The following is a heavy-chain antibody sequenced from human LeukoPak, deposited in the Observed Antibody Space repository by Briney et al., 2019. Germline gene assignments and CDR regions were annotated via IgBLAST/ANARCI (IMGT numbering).Heavy chain of an antibody. V-gene: IGHV4-59*01. CDR1: GGSINEYY. D-gene: IGHD1-26*01. CDR2: IYYTGST. Sequence: PSETLSLTCTVSGGSINEYYWYWIRQPPGKGLEWIGYIYYTGSTKYHPSLKSRLTISVDTSKNQFSLRLTSVTAADTAVYYCARGGNFYRGHYFDYWGQGALVTVSS. J-gene: IGHJ4*02. CDR3: ARGGNFYRGHYFDY.